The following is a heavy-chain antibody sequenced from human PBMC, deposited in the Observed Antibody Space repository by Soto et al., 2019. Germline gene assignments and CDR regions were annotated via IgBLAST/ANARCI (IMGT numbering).Heavy chain of an antibody. CDR2: MNSDGSII. CDR1: GFTFSSDW. J-gene: IGHJ6*02. V-gene: IGHV3-74*01. Sequence: GGSLRLSCVASGFTFSSDWMHWVRQGPGRGLVWVSRMNSDGSIINYADSVKGRFTVSRDNAKNTLYLQMNSLRVEDTAVYFCAKGVLSFHYGMEVWGQGTTVTVSS. CDR3: AKGVLSFHYGMEV. D-gene: IGHD3-10*01.